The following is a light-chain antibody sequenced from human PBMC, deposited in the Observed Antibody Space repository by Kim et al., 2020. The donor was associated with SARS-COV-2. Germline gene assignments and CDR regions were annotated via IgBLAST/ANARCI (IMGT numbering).Light chain of an antibody. CDR2: GTS. Sequence: EIVLTQSPGTLSLSPGERATLSCRASQSVTSNYLAWYLQKPGQAPRLLMYGTSSRATGIPDRFSGGGSGTDFTLTISRLEPEDFAVYYGQQYGRLVTFGQRARLEI. CDR3: QQYGRLVT. CDR1: QSVTSNY. V-gene: IGKV3-20*01. J-gene: IGKJ5*01.